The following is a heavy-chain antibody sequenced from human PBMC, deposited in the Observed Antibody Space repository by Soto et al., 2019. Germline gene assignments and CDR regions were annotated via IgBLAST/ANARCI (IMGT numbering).Heavy chain of an antibody. V-gene: IGHV1-2*04. D-gene: IGHD3-10*01. CDR2: INPNSGGT. CDR3: ARGQFGELSTNWFDP. J-gene: IGHJ5*02. Sequence: RHATRKGLEWMGWINPNSGGTNYAQKFQGWVTMTRDTSISTAYMELSRLRSDDTAVYYCARGQFGELSTNWFDPWGQGTLVTVSS.